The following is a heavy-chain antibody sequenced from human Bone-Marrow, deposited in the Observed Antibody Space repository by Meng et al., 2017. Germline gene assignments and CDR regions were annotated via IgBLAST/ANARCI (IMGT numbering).Heavy chain of an antibody. V-gene: IGHV4-31*01. CDR1: GRSIRSGGHY. D-gene: IGHD3-16*01. CDR2: IYYSGTT. Sequence: VHVQDSGPGLGKLSQTLSLNCAVCGRSIRSGGHYWGWIRQHPGKGLEWIGYIYYSGTTFYNPSLSSLVTISVDTSKNQFSLNLSSVTAADTAVYYCARDIRQGGNIWFDPWGQGTLVTVSS. J-gene: IGHJ5*02. CDR3: ARDIRQGGNIWFDP.